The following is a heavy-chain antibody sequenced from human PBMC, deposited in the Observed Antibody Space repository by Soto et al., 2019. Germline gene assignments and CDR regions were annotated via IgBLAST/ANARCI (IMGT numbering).Heavy chain of an antibody. J-gene: IGHJ6*02. CDR1: GFTFSSYW. Sequence: PGGSLRLSCAASGFTFSSYWMHWVRQAPGKGLVWVSRINSDGSSTSCADSVKGRFTISRDNAKNTLYLQMNSLRAEDTAVYYCARGGGSGSYEIYYYGMDVWGQGTTVTVSS. D-gene: IGHD3-10*01. V-gene: IGHV3-74*01. CDR2: INSDGSST. CDR3: ARGGGSGSYEIYYYGMDV.